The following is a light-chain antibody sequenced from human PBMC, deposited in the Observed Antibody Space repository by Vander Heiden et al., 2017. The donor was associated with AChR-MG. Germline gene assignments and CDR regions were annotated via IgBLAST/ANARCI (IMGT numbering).Light chain of an antibody. CDR2: GKN. J-gene: IGLJ3*02. V-gene: IGLV3-19*01. Sequence: SSALTHDPAVSVALGQTVRITCQGDSLRNYFASWYQQKPGQAPILVMYGKNTRPSGIPDRFSGSSSGNTASLTITGAQPEDEADYYCNSRDSSGNRQVFGGGTKLTVL. CDR1: SLRNYF. CDR3: NSRDSSGNRQV.